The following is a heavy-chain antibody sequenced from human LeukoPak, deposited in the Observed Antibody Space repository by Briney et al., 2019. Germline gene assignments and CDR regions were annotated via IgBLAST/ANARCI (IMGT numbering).Heavy chain of an antibody. CDR3: TRDSGSYSSSYSFDS. Sequence: SQTLSLTCAISGDSVSSNSAAWIWIRQSPSRGLEWLGRTYYNSKWYNDYAVSVKSRITINPDTSENQFSLQLNSVTPEDTAVYYCTRDSGSYSSSYSFDSWGQGTLVTVSS. D-gene: IGHD6-6*01. CDR1: GDSVSSNSAA. J-gene: IGHJ4*02. CDR2: TYYNSKWYN. V-gene: IGHV6-1*01.